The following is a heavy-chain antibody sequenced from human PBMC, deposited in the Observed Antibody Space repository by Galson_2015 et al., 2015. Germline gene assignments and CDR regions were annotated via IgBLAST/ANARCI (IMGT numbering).Heavy chain of an antibody. Sequence: LRLSCAASGFPVSSDYMSWVRQAPGKGLEWVSVIYSGGSTYYADSVKGRFTISRDNSKNTLYLQMNSLRAEDTAVYYCARERYSGSYYYFDYWGQGTLVTVSS. CDR1: GFPVSSDY. J-gene: IGHJ4*02. CDR3: ARERYSGSYYYFDY. V-gene: IGHV3-53*01. CDR2: IYSGGST. D-gene: IGHD1-26*01.